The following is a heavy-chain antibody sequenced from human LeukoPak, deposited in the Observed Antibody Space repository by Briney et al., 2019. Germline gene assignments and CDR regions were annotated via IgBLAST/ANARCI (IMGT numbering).Heavy chain of an antibody. Sequence: SETLSLPCTVSGGSISSSSYYWGWIRQPPGKGLEWIGSIYYSGSTYYNPSLKSRVTISVDTSKNQFSLKLSSVTAADTAVYYCARHGPSLSTSFDYWGQGTLVTVSS. V-gene: IGHV4-39*01. J-gene: IGHJ4*02. CDR3: ARHGPSLSTSFDY. CDR2: IYYSGST. D-gene: IGHD2-2*01. CDR1: GGSISSSSYY.